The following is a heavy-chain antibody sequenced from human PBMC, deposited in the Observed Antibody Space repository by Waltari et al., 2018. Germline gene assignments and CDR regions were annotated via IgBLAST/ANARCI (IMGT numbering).Heavy chain of an antibody. CDR2: IYYSGST. D-gene: IGHD6-13*01. V-gene: IGHV4-59*08. CDR3: ARQRSKQQLAFDY. CDR1: GGPISSYY. Sequence: QVQLQESGPGLVKPSETLSLTCTVSGGPISSYYWSWIRQPPGKGLEWIGYIYYSGSTNYNPSLKSRVTISVDTSKNQFSLKLSSVTAADTAVYYCARQRSKQQLAFDYWGQGTLVTVSS. J-gene: IGHJ4*02.